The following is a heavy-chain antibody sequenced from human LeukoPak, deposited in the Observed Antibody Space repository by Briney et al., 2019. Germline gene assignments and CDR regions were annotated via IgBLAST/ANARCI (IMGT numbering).Heavy chain of an antibody. V-gene: IGHV4-4*07. D-gene: IGHD5-12*01. CDR1: GGSISSYY. J-gene: IGHJ4*02. Sequence: PSETLSLTCTVSGGSISSYYWSWIRQPAGEGLEWIGCIYTSGKTNYNPPLKTRLPMSVETSKNQFSLKWSSVTSADTAVYYCARDVGDSGYNYMFDYWGQGTLVTVSS. CDR3: ARDVGDSGYNYMFDY. CDR2: IYTSGKT.